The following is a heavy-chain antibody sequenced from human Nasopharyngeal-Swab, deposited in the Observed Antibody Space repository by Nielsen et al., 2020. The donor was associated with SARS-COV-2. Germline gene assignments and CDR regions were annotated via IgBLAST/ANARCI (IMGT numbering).Heavy chain of an antibody. V-gene: IGHV4-34*01. Sequence: SETLSLTWAVYGGSFSVYYWSWIRQPPGKGLEWIGEINHSGSTNYNPSLKSRVTISIDTSKNQVSLKLSSVTAADTAVYYCARGRPWGYVWGTYRNDAFDIWGQGTMVTVSS. CDR2: INHSGST. CDR3: ARGRPWGYVWGTYRNDAFDI. D-gene: IGHD3-16*02. J-gene: IGHJ3*02. CDR1: GGSFSVYY.